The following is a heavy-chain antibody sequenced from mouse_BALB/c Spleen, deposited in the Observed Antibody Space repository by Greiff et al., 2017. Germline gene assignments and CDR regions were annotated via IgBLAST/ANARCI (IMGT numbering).Heavy chain of an antibody. CDR2: INPYNGAT. V-gene: IGHV1-31*01. CDR1: GYSFTGYY. CDR3: AINPEYGNYVAMDY. D-gene: IGHD2-10*02. J-gene: IGHJ4*01. Sequence: EVQLVESGPELVKPGASVKISCKASGYSFTGYYMHWVKQSHVKSLEWIGRINPYNGATSYNQNFKDKASLTVDKSSSTAYMELHSLTSEDSAVYYCAINPEYGNYVAMDYWGQGTSVTVSS.